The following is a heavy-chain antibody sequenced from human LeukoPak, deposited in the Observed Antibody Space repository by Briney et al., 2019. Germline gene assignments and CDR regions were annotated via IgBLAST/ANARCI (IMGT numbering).Heavy chain of an antibody. CDR3: ARVRYNWNRDFDY. D-gene: IGHD1-20*01. V-gene: IGHV4-39*07. CDR1: GGSISSSSYY. J-gene: IGHJ4*02. Sequence: SETLSLTCTVSGGSISSSSYYWGWIRQPPGKGLEWIGRIYTSGSTNYNPSLKSRVTMSVDTSKNQFSLKLSSVTAADTAVYYCARVRYNWNRDFDYWGQGTLVTVSS. CDR2: IYTSGST.